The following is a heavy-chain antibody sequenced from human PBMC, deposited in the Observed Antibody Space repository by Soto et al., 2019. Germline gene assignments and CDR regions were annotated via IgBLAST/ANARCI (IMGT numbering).Heavy chain of an antibody. V-gene: IGHV3-21*01. CDR1: GFTFSIYS. J-gene: IGHJ6*02. CDR3: ARCHFATLYYGMDV. CDR2: ISSSNSYI. Sequence: PGGSLRLSCAASGFTFSIYSMNWVRQAPGKGLEWVSSISSSNSYIYYADSVKGRFTISRDNAKNSLYLQMNSLRAEDTAVYYCARCHFATLYYGMDVWGQGTTVTVSS. D-gene: IGHD3-3*02.